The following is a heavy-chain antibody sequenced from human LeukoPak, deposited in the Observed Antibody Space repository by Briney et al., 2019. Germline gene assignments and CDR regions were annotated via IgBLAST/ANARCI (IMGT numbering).Heavy chain of an antibody. CDR3: ARVRERGFSGYDWRHFDY. CDR1: GDTFSTYA. V-gene: IGHV1-69*13. D-gene: IGHD5-12*01. CDR2: IIPILATA. J-gene: IGHJ4*02. Sequence: ASVKVSCKASGDTFSTYAFSWVRQAPGQGLEWMGGIIPILATANYAQKFQGRVTITADESTSTAYMELSSLRSEDTAVYYCARVRERGFSGYDWRHFDYRGQGALVTVSS.